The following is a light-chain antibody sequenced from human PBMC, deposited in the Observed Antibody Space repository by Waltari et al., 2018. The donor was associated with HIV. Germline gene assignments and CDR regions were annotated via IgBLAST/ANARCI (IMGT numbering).Light chain of an antibody. V-gene: IGLV1-51*01. CDR2: DNK. CDR1: SSNIGKNY. J-gene: IGLJ2*01. Sequence: QSVLTQPPSVSAAPGRKVTISCSGGSSNIGKNYVSWYQQLPGTAPKLLIYDNKERPSWIPDRFACSKSGTSATLGITRLQTGEEADYYCATWDDALRAGVFGGGTRLTV. CDR3: ATWDDALRAGV.